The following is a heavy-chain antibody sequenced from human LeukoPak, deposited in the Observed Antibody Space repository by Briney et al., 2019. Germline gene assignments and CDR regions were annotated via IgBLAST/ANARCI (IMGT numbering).Heavy chain of an antibody. Sequence: GESLKISCKGSGYSFTSYWIGWVRQMPGKGLEWMGIIHPGDSDTRYSPSFQGQVTISADKSISTAYLQWSSLKASDTAMYYCARAPHYYDSSGYPGLGIYWGQGTLVTVSS. J-gene: IGHJ4*02. CDR2: IHPGDSDT. CDR3: ARAPHYYDSSGYPGLGIY. CDR1: GYSFTSYW. V-gene: IGHV5-51*01. D-gene: IGHD3-22*01.